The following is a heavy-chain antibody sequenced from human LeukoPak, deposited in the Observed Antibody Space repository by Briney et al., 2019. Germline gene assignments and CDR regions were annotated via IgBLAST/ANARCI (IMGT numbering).Heavy chain of an antibody. D-gene: IGHD6-13*01. CDR3: ARVPGRYSSSWLSVPATFDY. CDR1: GGSLSSGGYY. CDR2: IYYSGSP. J-gene: IGHJ4*02. Sequence: SQTLSLTCTVSGGSLSSGGYYWSWIRQPPGKGLECIGYIYYSGSPYYNPSLKSRVTISVDTSKNQFSLKLSSVTAADTAVYYCARVPGRYSSSWLSVPATFDYWGQGTLVTVSS. V-gene: IGHV4-31*03.